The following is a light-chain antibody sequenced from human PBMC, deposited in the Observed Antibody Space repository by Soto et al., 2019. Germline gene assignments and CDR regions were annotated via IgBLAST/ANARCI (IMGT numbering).Light chain of an antibody. CDR1: SSDVGSYNY. J-gene: IGLJ2*01. CDR3: RSYTTSSTHVV. CDR2: AVS. Sequence: QSVLTQPASVSGFPGQSITISCTGTSSDVGSYNYVSWYQQYPGKAPKLMIYAVSNRPSGVSYRFSGSKSGNTASLTISGLQAEDEADYYCRSYTTSSTHVVFGGGTKLTVL. V-gene: IGLV2-14*01.